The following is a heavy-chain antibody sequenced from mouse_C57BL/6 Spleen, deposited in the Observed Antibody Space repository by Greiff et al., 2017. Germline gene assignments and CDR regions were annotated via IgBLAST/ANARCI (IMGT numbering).Heavy chain of an antibody. Sequence: EVKLVESGGGLVKPGGSLKLSCAASGFTFSDYGMHWVRQAPEKGLEWVAYISSGSSTIYYADTVKGRFTISRDNAKNTLFLQMTSLRSEDTAMYYCARPQPSYYYGSSYPYYFDYWGQGTTLTVSS. CDR2: ISSGSSTI. D-gene: IGHD1-1*01. CDR3: ARPQPSYYYGSSYPYYFDY. J-gene: IGHJ2*01. CDR1: GFTFSDYG. V-gene: IGHV5-17*01.